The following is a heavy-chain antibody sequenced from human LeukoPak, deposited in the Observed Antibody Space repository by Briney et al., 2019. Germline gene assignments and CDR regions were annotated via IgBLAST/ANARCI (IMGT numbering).Heavy chain of an antibody. Sequence: GGSLRLSCAASGFSFSSYWMSWVRQAPGKGLEWVSGINWNGGSTGYADSVKGRFTISRDNAKNSLYLQMNSLRAEDTALYYCARSTLRGVTTFDYWGQGTLVTVSS. D-gene: IGHD4-17*01. CDR3: ARSTLRGVTTFDY. V-gene: IGHV3-20*04. CDR1: GFSFSSYW. J-gene: IGHJ4*02. CDR2: INWNGGST.